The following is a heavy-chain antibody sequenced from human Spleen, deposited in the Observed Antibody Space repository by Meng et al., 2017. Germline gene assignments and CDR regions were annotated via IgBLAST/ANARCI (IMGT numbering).Heavy chain of an antibody. CDR2: VNPSGDST. CDR3: ARLHFLENFDY. V-gene: IGHV1-46*01. Sequence: QVQLVQSGAEVKKPGASVKVSCKASGYTFTSYYMYWVRQAPGQGLEWMGIVNPSGDSTTYAQKFQDRVTMTRDTSTSTLYMELSSLRSEDTAVYYCARLHFLENFDYWGQGTLVTVSS. D-gene: IGHD3-3*01. J-gene: IGHJ4*02. CDR1: GYTFTSYY.